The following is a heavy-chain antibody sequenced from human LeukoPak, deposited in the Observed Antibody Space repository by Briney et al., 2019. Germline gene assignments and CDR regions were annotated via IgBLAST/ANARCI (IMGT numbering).Heavy chain of an antibody. D-gene: IGHD1-20*01. CDR1: GFTFSSYS. Sequence: PGESLRLSCAASGFTFSSYSMNWVRQAPGKGLEGVSSISSSSSYIYYADSVKGRFTISRDNAKNSLYLQMNSLRAEATHVYYCARVRGGHNWNEMLYWGQGTLVTVSS. V-gene: IGHV3-21*01. CDR3: ARVRGGHNWNEMLY. J-gene: IGHJ4*02. CDR2: ISSSSSYI.